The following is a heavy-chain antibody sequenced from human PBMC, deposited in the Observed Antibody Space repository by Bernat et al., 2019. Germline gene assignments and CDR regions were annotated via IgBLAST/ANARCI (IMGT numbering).Heavy chain of an antibody. V-gene: IGHV4-34*01. CDR3: VRALHYYDSSGYWRAFDI. J-gene: IGHJ3*02. CDR2: INHSGST. D-gene: IGHD3-22*01. Sequence: QVQLQQWGAGLLKPSETLSLTCAVYGGSFSGYYWSWIRQPPGKGLEWIGEINHSGSTNYNPSLKSRVTISVDTSKTPCSLGLSSVTAAETAVYYCVRALHYYDSSGYWRAFDIWGQGTMVTVSS. CDR1: GGSFSGYY.